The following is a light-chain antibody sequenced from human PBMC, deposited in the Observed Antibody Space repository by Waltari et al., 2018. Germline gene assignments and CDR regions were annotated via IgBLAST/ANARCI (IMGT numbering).Light chain of an antibody. J-gene: IGLJ3*02. CDR1: TSDIGSHNI. CDR2: DVN. Sequence: QSALTQPASMSGSPGQSITVSCTGATSDIGSHNIVSWYQQHPGKAPKLILSDVNRRPSGVSDRFSGSKSGIAASLTISGLQAEDEADYYCCSYAGSTTWVFGGGTKLTVL. CDR3: CSYAGSTTWV. V-gene: IGLV2-23*02.